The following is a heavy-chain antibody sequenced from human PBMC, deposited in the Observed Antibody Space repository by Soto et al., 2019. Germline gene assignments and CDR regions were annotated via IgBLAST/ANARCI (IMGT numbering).Heavy chain of an antibody. CDR1: GFTFGDYA. CDR2: IRSKAYGGTT. CDR3: TRGDQLLLDWFDY. V-gene: IGHV3-49*03. D-gene: IGHD2-2*01. Sequence: GGSLRLSCTASGFTFGDYAMSWFRQAPGKGLEWVGFIRSKAYGGTTEYAASVKGRFTISRDDSKSIAYLQMNSLKTEDTAGYYCTRGDQLLLDWFDYWGQGTLVTVSS. J-gene: IGHJ4*02.